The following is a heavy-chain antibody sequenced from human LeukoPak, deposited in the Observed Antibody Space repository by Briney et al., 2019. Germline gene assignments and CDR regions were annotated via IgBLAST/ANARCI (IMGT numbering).Heavy chain of an antibody. CDR2: ISWNSGSI. CDR3: AKDTAVAGTFDY. V-gene: IGHV3-9*01. J-gene: IGHJ4*02. Sequence: PGGSLRLSCAASGFTFDDYAMHWVRQAPGKGLEWVSGISWNSGSIGYADSVKGRFTISRDNAKNSLYLQMNSLRAEDTALYCCAKDTAVAGTFDYWGQGTLVTVSS. CDR1: GFTFDDYA. D-gene: IGHD6-19*01.